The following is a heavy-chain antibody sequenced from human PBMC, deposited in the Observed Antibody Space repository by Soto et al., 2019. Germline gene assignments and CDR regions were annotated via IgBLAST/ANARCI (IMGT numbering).Heavy chain of an antibody. CDR1: GFTFSSYA. Sequence: PGGSLRLSCAASGFTFSSYAMNWVRQAPGKGLEWVSVISGSGGITYYADSVKGRFTISRDNSKNTLYLQMNSLRAEDTAVYYCAKDTTGSYSAIDYWGQGTLVTVSS. D-gene: IGHD1-26*01. CDR2: ISGSGGIT. CDR3: AKDTTGSYSAIDY. J-gene: IGHJ4*02. V-gene: IGHV3-23*01.